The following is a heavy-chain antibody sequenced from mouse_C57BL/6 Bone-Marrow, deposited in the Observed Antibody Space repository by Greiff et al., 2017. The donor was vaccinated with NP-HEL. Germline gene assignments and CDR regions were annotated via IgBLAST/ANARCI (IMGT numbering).Heavy chain of an antibody. D-gene: IGHD1-1*01. CDR2: IDPENGDT. V-gene: IGHV14-4*01. Sequence: EVQLQQSGAELVRPGASVKLSCTASGFNIKDDYMHWVKQRPEQGLEWIGWIDPENGDTEYASKFQGKATITADTSSNTAYLQLSSLTSEDTAVYYCTTHYGSSSYYFDYWGKGTTLTVSS. CDR3: TTHYGSSSYYFDY. J-gene: IGHJ2*01. CDR1: GFNIKDDY.